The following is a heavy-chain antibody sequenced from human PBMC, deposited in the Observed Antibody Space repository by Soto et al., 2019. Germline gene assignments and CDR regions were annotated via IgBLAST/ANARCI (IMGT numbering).Heavy chain of an antibody. CDR1: GGTFSSYA. Sequence: GASVKVSCKASGGTFSSYAISWVRQAPGQGLEWMGGIIPIFGTANYAQKFQGRVTITADESTSTAYMELSSLRSEDTAVYYCASDKSREYGYYYDSSGYYYPLDYWGQGTLVTVSS. D-gene: IGHD3-22*01. J-gene: IGHJ4*02. CDR3: ASDKSREYGYYYDSSGYYYPLDY. V-gene: IGHV1-69*13. CDR2: IIPIFGTA.